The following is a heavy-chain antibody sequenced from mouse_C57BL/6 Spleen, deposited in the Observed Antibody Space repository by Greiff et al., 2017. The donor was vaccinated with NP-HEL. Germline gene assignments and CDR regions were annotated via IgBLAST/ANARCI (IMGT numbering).Heavy chain of an antibody. Sequence: VQLQQSGADLARPGASVKMSCKASGYTFTSYTMHWVKQRPGQGLDWIGYINPSSGYTKSNQKFKDKATLTADKSSSTAYMQLSSLTSEDSAVFYCARSETAPYYFDYWGQSTTLTVSS. CDR1: GYTFTSYT. V-gene: IGHV1-4*01. CDR3: ARSETAPYYFDY. CDR2: INPSSGYT. J-gene: IGHJ2*01. D-gene: IGHD4-1*01.